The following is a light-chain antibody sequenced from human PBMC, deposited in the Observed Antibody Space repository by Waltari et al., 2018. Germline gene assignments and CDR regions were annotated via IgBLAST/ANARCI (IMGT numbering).Light chain of an antibody. CDR2: DVS. CDR1: SSDVGGYSY. Sequence: QSALTQPASVSGSPGQSITISCTRTSSDVGGYSYVSWYQQHPGKAPKLMIYDVSHRPSAVSKRFSGSKSGNTSSGTISELQAEDEADYYCSSYTRISPPFLFGTGTKVTVL. J-gene: IGLJ1*01. V-gene: IGLV2-14*01. CDR3: SSYTRISPPFL.